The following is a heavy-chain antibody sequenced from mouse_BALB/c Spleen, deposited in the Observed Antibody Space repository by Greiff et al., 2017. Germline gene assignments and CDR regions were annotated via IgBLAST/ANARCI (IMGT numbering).Heavy chain of an antibody. Sequence: LQQPGSELVRPGASVKLSCKASGYTFTSYWMHWVKQRPGQGLEWVGNIYPGSGSTNYDEKFKSKATLTVDTSSSTAYMQLSSLTSEDSAVCYCTRGGDGYDWFAYWGQGTLVTVSA. CDR3: TRGGDGYDWFAY. CDR1: GYTFTSYW. V-gene: IGHV1S22*01. J-gene: IGHJ3*01. D-gene: IGHD2-2*01. CDR2: IYPGSGST.